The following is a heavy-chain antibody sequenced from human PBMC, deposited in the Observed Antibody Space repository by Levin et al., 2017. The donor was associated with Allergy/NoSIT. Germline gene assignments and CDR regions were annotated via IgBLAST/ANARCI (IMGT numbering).Heavy chain of an antibody. CDR3: AREGFCSTGSCYSANSYCYYGMDV. D-gene: IGHD2-15*01. CDR2: ISAYNGNT. V-gene: IGHV1-18*01. Sequence: ASVKVSCKASGYTFISYGISWVRQAPGQGLEWMGWISAYNGNTNYAQKLQGRVTMTTDTSTSTAYMELRSLRSDDTAVYYCAREGFCSTGSCYSANSYCYYGMDVWGQGTTVTVSS. CDR1: GYTFISYG. J-gene: IGHJ6*02.